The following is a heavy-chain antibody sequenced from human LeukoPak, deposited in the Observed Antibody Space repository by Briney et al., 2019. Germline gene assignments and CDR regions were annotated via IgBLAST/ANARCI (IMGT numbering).Heavy chain of an antibody. J-gene: IGHJ6*02. CDR2: ISYDGSNK. Sequence: GGSLRLSCAASGFTFSSYAMHWVRQAPGKGLEWVAVISYDGSNKYYADSVKGRFTISRDNSKNTLYLQMNSLRAEDTAVYYCARGAHTYCSGGSCFRGYYYYGMDVWGQGTTVTVSS. CDR1: GFTFSSYA. V-gene: IGHV3-30-3*01. D-gene: IGHD2-15*01. CDR3: ARGAHTYCSGGSCFRGYYYYGMDV.